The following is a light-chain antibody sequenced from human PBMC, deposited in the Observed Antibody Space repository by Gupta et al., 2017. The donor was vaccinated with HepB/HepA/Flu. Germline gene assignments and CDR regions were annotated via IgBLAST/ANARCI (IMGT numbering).Light chain of an antibody. CDR1: SSNIGAGYD. CDR3: QSYDSSLSGYVV. Sequence: QSVLTPPPSVSGAPGQRVTISCPGRSSNIGAGYDVLWYQQLTGTAPKLLIYGNSNRPSGGPDRFSGSKSGTSAALAITGLQAEDEADYYCQSYDSSLSGYVVFGGGTKLTVL. CDR2: GNS. J-gene: IGLJ2*01. V-gene: IGLV1-40*01.